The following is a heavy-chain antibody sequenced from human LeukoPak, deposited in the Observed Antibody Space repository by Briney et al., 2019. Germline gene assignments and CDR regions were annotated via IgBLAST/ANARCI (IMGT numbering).Heavy chain of an antibody. CDR3: AKDPRAMGPYLFDD. CDR2: ISGSGATT. J-gene: IGHJ4*02. D-gene: IGHD3-16*01. Sequence: PGGSLRLSCAGSQFTFHTYLLSWVRQAPGKGLEWVSSISGSGATTDYADSVKGRFTISRDNVNKTLYLEMSSLRAEDTAVYFCAKDPRAMGPYLFDDWGQGALVTVSS. V-gene: IGHV3-23*01. CDR1: QFTFHTYL.